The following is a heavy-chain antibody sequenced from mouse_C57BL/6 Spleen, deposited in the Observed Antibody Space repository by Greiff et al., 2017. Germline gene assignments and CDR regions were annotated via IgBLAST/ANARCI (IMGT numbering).Heavy chain of an antibody. D-gene: IGHD4-1*01. J-gene: IGHJ1*03. Sequence: EVKLVESGGGLVKPGGSLKLSCAASGFTFSDYGMHWVRQAPEKGLEWVAYISSGSSTIYYADTVKGRFTISRDNAKNTLFLQITSLRSEDTAMYYCARPLTVGYFDVWGTGTTGTVSS. CDR2: ISSGSSTI. CDR3: ARPLTVGYFDV. CDR1: GFTFSDYG. V-gene: IGHV5-17*01.